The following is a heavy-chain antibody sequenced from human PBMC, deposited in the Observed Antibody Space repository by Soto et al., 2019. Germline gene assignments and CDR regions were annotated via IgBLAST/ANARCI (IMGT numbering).Heavy chain of an antibody. J-gene: IGHJ3*02. CDR3: ARDTSAITMVRGDLKGAFDI. CDR1: GGSISSGGYY. CDR2: IYYIGST. D-gene: IGHD3-10*01. Sequence: QVQLQESGPGLVKPSQTLSLTCTVSGGSISSGGYYWSWIRQHPGKGLGWIGYIYYIGSTYYNPSLKSRVTISVDPSKNQSSLKLSSVTAADTAVYYCARDTSAITMVRGDLKGAFDIWGQGTMVTVSS. V-gene: IGHV4-31*03.